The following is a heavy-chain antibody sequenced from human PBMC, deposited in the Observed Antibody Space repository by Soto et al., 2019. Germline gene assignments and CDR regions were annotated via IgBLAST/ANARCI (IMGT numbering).Heavy chain of an antibody. CDR3: AKDRATVTKN. D-gene: IGHD4-17*01. CDR1: GFTFSSYA. Sequence: GGSLRLSCAASGFTFSSYAMSWVRQAPGKGLEWVSAISGSGGSTYSADSVKGRFTISRYKSKNTLYLQMNSLRAEDMSVYYCAKDRATVTKNWGQGTLVTVPS. CDR2: ISGSGGST. J-gene: IGHJ4*02. V-gene: IGHV3-23*01.